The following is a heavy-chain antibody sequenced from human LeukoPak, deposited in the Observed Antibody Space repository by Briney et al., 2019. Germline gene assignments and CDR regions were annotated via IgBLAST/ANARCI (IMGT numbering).Heavy chain of an antibody. CDR2: IYYSGST. J-gene: IGHJ4*02. CDR1: GGSISGSSYY. V-gene: IGHV4-39*07. CDR3: ARSRGRYGGYVDY. Sequence: PSETLSLTCTVSGGSISGSSYYWGWIRQPPGKGLEWIGSIYYSGSTYYNPSLKSRVTISVDTSKNQFSLKLRSVTAADTAVYYCARSRGRYGGYVDYWGQGTLVTASS. D-gene: IGHD1-26*01.